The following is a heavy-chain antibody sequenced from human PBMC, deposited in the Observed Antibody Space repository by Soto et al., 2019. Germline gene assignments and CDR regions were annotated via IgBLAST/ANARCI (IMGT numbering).Heavy chain of an antibody. CDR3: ARAHSSKGVVTALIDY. Sequence: SETLSLTCAVSGGSISSGGYSWSWIRQPPGKGLEWIGYIHHSGSTYYNPSLKSRVTISVDRSKNQFSLKLSSVTAADTAVYYCARAHSSKGVVTALIDYWGQGTPVTVSS. CDR2: IHHSGST. V-gene: IGHV4-30-2*01. D-gene: IGHD2-21*02. CDR1: GGSISSGGYS. J-gene: IGHJ4*02.